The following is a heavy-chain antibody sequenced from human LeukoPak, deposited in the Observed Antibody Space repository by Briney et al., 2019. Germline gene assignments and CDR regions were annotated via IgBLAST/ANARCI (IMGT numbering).Heavy chain of an antibody. V-gene: IGHV4-34*01. D-gene: IGHD3-22*01. CDR3: ARGRDYYDSSGYSHDAFDI. CDR1: GGSFSGYY. CDR2: INHSGST. Sequence: SETLSLTCAVYGGSFSGYYWSWIRQPPGKGLEWIGEINHSGSTNYNPSLKSRVTISVDTSKNQFSLKLSSVTAADTAVYYCARGRDYYDSSGYSHDAFDIWGQGTMVTVSS. J-gene: IGHJ3*02.